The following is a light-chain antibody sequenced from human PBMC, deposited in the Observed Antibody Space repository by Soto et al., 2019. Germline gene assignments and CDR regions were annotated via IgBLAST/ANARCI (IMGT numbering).Light chain of an antibody. J-gene: IGKJ3*01. CDR3: MQAQQTPP. V-gene: IGKV4-1*01. Sequence: DIVMTQSPDSLAVSLGERATINCKSSQSVLYSSNNKNYLAWYQQKPGQPPKLLIYWASTRESGVPDRFSGSGSGTDFTLKISRVEGEDVGIYYCMQAQQTPPFGPGTKVDIK. CDR1: QSVLYSSNNKNY. CDR2: WAS.